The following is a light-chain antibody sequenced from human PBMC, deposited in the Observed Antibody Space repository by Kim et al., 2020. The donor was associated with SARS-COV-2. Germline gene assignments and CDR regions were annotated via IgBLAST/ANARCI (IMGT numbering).Light chain of an antibody. CDR1: QDISNY. V-gene: IGKV1-33*01. CDR3: QQYGNLPYT. Sequence: DIQMTQSPSSLSASVGDRVTITCQASQDISNYLNWYQQKPGKAPKLLIYAASNLETGVPSRFSGSGSGTDFTFTISSLQPEDIATYVCQQYGNLPYTFGQGTKLEI. J-gene: IGKJ2*01. CDR2: AAS.